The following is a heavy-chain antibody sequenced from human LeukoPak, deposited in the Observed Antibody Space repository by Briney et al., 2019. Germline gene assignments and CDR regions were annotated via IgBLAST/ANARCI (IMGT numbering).Heavy chain of an antibody. V-gene: IGHV4-30-4*08. CDR2: IYYSGST. J-gene: IGHJ5*02. CDR1: GGSISSGDFY. CDR3: ARDCPYISRDGWFDL. D-gene: IGHD3-9*01. Sequence: PSETLSLTCTVSGGSISSGDFYWRWLRQPPGKGMEWLGHIYYSGSTYYNPSLKSRVTISVDTSKNQYSLKLSSVTAADTAVYYCARDCPYISRDGWFDLWGQGTLVTVSS.